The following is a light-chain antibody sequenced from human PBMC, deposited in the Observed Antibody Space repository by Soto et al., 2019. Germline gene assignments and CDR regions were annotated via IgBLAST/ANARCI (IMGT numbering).Light chain of an antibody. Sequence: ERRQWPSSLYASVRDRVTITCRASQSISSYLNWYQQKPGKAPKLLIYAASSLQSGVPSRFSGSGSGTDFTLTICFFQPEDFTRYCCPLT. CDR2: AAS. CDR3: PLT. V-gene: IGKV1-39*01. J-gene: IGKJ4*01. CDR1: QSISSY.